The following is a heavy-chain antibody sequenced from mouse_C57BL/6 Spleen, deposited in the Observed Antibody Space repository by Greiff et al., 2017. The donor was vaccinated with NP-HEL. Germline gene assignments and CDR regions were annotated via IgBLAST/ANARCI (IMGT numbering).Heavy chain of an antibody. D-gene: IGHD1-1*01. CDR1: GFTFSSYA. CDR2: ISSGGDYI. V-gene: IGHV5S21*01. J-gene: IGHJ3*01. CDR3: ARDWSYYGSSYEFAY. Sequence: EVKLVESGEGLVKPGGSLKLSCAASGFTFSSYAMSWVRQTPEKRLEWVAYISSGGDYIYYADTVKGRFTISRDNARNTLYLQMSSLKSEDTAMYYCARDWSYYGSSYEFAYWGQGTLVTVST.